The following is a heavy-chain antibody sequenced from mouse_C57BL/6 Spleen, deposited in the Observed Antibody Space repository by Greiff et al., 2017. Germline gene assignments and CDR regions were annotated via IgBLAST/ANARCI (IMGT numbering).Heavy chain of an antibody. D-gene: IGHD1-1*01. CDR3: ARRSLYYYGSSYYWYFDV. V-gene: IGHV1-9*01. CDR1: GYTFTGYW. J-gene: IGHJ1*03. Sequence: QVQLQQSGAELMKPGASVKLSCKATGYTFTGYWIEWVKQRPGHGLEWIGEILPGSGSTNYNEKFKGKATFTADPSSNTAYMQLSSLTTEDSAIYYCARRSLYYYGSSYYWYFDVWGTGTTVTVSS. CDR2: ILPGSGST.